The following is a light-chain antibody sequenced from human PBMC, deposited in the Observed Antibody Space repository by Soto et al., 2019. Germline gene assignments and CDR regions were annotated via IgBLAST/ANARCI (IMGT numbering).Light chain of an antibody. CDR3: QQYNGYPWT. CDR1: QIISSW. Sequence: DIQMTQSPSTLSASVGERVTITCRPSQIISSWLAWYQQKPGKAPKLLIYDASRLESGVRSRFSGSGSGTEFTLTITSLQSDDFATYYCQQYNGYPWTFGQGTKVDIK. CDR2: DAS. V-gene: IGKV1-5*01. J-gene: IGKJ1*01.